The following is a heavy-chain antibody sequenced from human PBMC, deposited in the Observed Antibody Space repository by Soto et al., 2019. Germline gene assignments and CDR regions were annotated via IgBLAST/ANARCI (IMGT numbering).Heavy chain of an antibody. Sequence: PGGSLRLSCAGSGSTFSTYNMNWVRQAPGKGLEWVSSISSSSSYIYYADSVKGRFTISRGNARNSLYLQMNSLRAEDTAVFYCARVPQWCMHRLDVWGHGTTVTVSS. V-gene: IGHV3-21*01. CDR3: ARVPQWCMHRLDV. CDR2: ISSSSSYI. D-gene: IGHD2-8*01. J-gene: IGHJ6*02. CDR1: GSTFSTYN.